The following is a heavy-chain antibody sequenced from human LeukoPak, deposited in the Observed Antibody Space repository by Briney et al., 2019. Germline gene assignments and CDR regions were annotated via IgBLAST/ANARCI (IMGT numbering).Heavy chain of an antibody. CDR2: MSGSGGGT. CDR1: GFTFRNYG. D-gene: IGHD3-16*01. J-gene: IGHJ6*03. Sequence: GGSLRLSCAASGFTFRNYGMHWVRQAPGKGLEWVSSMSGSGGGTYYADSVKGRFSISRDNSRNTLYLQMSSLGVEDTAIYYCAKAMGLYYMDVWGKGTTVTISS. V-gene: IGHV3-23*01. CDR3: AKAMGLYYMDV.